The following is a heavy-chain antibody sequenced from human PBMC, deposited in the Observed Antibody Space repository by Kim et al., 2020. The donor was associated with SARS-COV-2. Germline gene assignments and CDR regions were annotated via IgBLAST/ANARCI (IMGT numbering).Heavy chain of an antibody. CDR3: AKVTTITAPFYDY. Sequence: GGFLRLSCAASGFTFSSYAMSWVRQAPGKGLEWVSRISASGGDTYYADSVQGRFTISRDNSKNALNLQMNSLRAEDTALYYCAKVTTITAPFYDYWGQGTLVTVSS. CDR2: ISASGGDT. V-gene: IGHV3-23*01. CDR1: GFTFSSYA. D-gene: IGHD4-4*01. J-gene: IGHJ4*02.